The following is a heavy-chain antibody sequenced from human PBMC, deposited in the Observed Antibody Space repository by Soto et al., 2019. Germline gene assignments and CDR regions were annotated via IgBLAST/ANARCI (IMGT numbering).Heavy chain of an antibody. D-gene: IGHD2-21*01. V-gene: IGHV4-61*01. CDR1: GGSVSGGSYY. CDR2: IFYTGSS. CDR3: ARDRDFRHYFDS. Sequence: QVQLQESGPGLVKPSETLSLTCTVSGGSVSGGSYYWSWIRQPPGKGLEWIGYIFYTGSSNYSLSLMSRATISVDTSQNQFSRRLSSVTAADTAWYYCARDRDFRHYFDSWGQGTLVTVSS. J-gene: IGHJ4*02.